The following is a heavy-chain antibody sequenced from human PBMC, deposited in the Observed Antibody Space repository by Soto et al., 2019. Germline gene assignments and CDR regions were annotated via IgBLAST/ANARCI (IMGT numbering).Heavy chain of an antibody. CDR3: SRDRRAYNRRNENYFCGMEG. V-gene: IGHV1-69*01. CDR2: IIPAHDTP. D-gene: IGHD1-1*01. J-gene: IGHJ6*02. CDR1: GGTFRTYA. Sequence: QVQLVQSGPEVKKPGSSVKVSCKASGGTFRTYAVSWVRRAPGHGLEWLGGIIPAHDTPNYAPRFEGRVTITADESTYTAYMELNSLTSDNTAVYYCSRDRRAYNRRNENYFCGMEGWRQGSTVAGSS.